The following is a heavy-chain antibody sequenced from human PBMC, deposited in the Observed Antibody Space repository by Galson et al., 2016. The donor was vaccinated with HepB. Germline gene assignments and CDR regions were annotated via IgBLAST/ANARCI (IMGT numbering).Heavy chain of an antibody. CDR2: IHFSGST. Sequence: SETLSLTCSVSGASIDRSDYYWGWVRQPPGKGLEWIGGIHFSGSTYYNPSLQSRLFISMDTSKNQFSLSLRSVTATDTAVYYCVRQEQLMFGGDRWGQGTLITVSS. V-gene: IGHV4-39*01. CDR1: GASIDRSDYY. J-gene: IGHJ4*02. D-gene: IGHD3-10*02. CDR3: VRQEQLMFGGDR.